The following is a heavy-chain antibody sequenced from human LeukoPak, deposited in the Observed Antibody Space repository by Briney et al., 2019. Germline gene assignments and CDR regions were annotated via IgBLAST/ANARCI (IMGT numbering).Heavy chain of an antibody. J-gene: IGHJ3*02. CDR3: ARTFWVGVTFDAFDI. CDR2: ISSSGSTI. Sequence: GGSLRLSCAASGFTFSSYEMNWVRQAPGKGLEWVSYISSSGSTIYYADSVKGRFTISRDNAKNSLYLQMNSLRAEDTAVYYCARTFWVGVTFDAFDIWGQGTMVTVSS. CDR1: GFTFSSYE. D-gene: IGHD1-26*01. V-gene: IGHV3-48*03.